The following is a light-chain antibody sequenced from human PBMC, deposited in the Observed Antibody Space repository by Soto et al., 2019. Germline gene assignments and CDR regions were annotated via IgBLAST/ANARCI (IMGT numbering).Light chain of an antibody. CDR1: QSICNY. CDR2: AAS. CDR3: QQRYRTPQT. V-gene: IGKV1-39*01. Sequence: DIQMTQSPSSLSASIGDRVTITCRASQSICNYLNWYQQKPGKAPKLLIYAASSLQSGVPSRFSGSGSGTDFTLTISSLQPEDFATYYCQQRYRTPQTFGQGTKVEIK. J-gene: IGKJ1*01.